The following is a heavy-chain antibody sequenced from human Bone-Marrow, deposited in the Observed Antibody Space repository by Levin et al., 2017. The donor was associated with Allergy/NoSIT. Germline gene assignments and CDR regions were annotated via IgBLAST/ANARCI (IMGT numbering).Heavy chain of an antibody. J-gene: IGHJ4*02. CDR2: IYYSGST. CDR3: ARERDYYDSRGYTD. D-gene: IGHD3-22*01. Sequence: KSSETLSLTCTVSGGSISSYYWSWIRQPPGKGLESIGYIYYSGSTNYNPSLKSRVTISVDTSKNQFSLNLSSVTAADTAGYYCARERDYYDSRGYTDWGQGTLVTVSS. CDR1: GGSISSYY. V-gene: IGHV4-59*01.